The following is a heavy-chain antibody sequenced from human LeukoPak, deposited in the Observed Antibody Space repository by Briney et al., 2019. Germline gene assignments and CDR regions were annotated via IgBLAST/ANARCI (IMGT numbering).Heavy chain of an antibody. V-gene: IGHV4-39*01. CDR2: IYYSGST. Sequence: SETLSLTCSVSGGSISNSSYYWAWIREPPGKGLEWLGSIYYSGSTFYNSSLKSRVTISVDTSKNQFSLKLSSVTAADTAVYYCARIRRYSGSPIDYWGQGTLVTVSS. CDR3: ARIRRYSGSPIDY. J-gene: IGHJ4*02. CDR1: GGSISNSSYY. D-gene: IGHD1-26*01.